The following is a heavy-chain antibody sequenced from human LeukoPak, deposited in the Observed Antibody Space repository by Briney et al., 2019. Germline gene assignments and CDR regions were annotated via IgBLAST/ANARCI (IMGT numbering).Heavy chain of an antibody. CDR2: ISSSSSTI. J-gene: IGHJ4*02. V-gene: IGHV3-48*02. CDR3: ARVFNAVRYNWNDVPSGTFDY. D-gene: IGHD1-20*01. Sequence: PGGSLRLSCAASGFTFSSYGMNWVRQAPGQGLEWVSYISSSSSTIYYADSVKGRFTISRDNAKNSLYLQMNSLRDEDTAVYYCARVFNAVRYNWNDVPSGTFDYWGQGTLVTVSS. CDR1: GFTFSSYG.